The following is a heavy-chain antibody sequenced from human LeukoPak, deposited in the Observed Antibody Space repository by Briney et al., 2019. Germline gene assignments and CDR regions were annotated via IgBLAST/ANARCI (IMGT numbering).Heavy chain of an antibody. CDR3: ARDYERFLEWLYFDY. J-gene: IGHJ4*02. V-gene: IGHV4-34*01. CDR2: INHSGST. Sequence: SEALSLTCAVSGGSLSGYYWCWIRQPPGKGLEWIGEINHSGSTNYTPSLKSRVTISVDTSKNQFSLKLSALTAADAAVYYCARDYERFLEWLYFDYWGQGTLVTVSS. D-gene: IGHD3-3*01. CDR1: GGSLSGYY.